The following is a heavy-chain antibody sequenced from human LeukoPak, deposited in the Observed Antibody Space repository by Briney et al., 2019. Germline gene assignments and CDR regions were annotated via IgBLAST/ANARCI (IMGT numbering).Heavy chain of an antibody. CDR3: ARGQGATVPQVGKNWFDP. Sequence: NPSETLSLTCTVSGGSISSGSYYWSWIRQPAGKGLEWIGRIYTSGSTNYNPSLKSRVTISIDTSKNQFYLKLSSLAAADTAVYYCARGQGATVPQVGKNWFDPWGQGTRVIVSS. J-gene: IGHJ5*02. V-gene: IGHV4-61*02. CDR2: IYTSGST. D-gene: IGHD1-26*01. CDR1: GGSISSGSYY.